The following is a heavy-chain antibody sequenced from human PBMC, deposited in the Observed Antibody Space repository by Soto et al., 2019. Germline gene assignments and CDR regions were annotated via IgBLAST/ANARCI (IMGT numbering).Heavy chain of an antibody. CDR2: ISYDGSNK. J-gene: IGHJ4*02. Sequence: QVQLVESGGGVVQPGRSLRLSCAASGFTFSSYAMHWVRQAPGKGLEWVAVISYDGSNKYYADSVKGRFTISRDNSKNTXXLQMNSLRAEDTAVYYCARDRERYCSGGSCYSGGYWGQGTLVTVSS. CDR1: GFTFSSYA. CDR3: ARDRERYCSGGSCYSGGY. V-gene: IGHV3-30-3*01. D-gene: IGHD2-15*01.